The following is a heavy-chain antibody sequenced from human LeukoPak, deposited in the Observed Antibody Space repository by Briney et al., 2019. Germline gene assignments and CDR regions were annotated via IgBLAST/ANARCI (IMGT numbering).Heavy chain of an antibody. V-gene: IGHV3-64*01. CDR1: GFTFSSYA. J-gene: IGHJ4*02. CDR3: ARSVTTGTTYYFDY. Sequence: GGSLRLSCAASGFTFSSYAMHWVRQAPGKGLEHVSAISSNGGSTYYANSVKGRFTISRDNSKNTLYLQMGSLRAEDMAVYYCARSVTTGTTYYFDYWGQGTLVTVSS. CDR2: ISSNGGST. D-gene: IGHD1-1*01.